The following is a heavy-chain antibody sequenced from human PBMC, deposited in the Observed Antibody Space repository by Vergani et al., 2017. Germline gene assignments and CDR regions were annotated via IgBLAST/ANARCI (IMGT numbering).Heavy chain of an antibody. CDR2: VSDDGSNK. D-gene: IGHD1-26*01. CDR1: GFTFSSYA. CDR3: ARGRVGGSLHY. Sequence: VQLLESGGGLVQPGGSLRLSCAASGFTFSSYAMSWVRPAPGKGLEWVAVVSDDGSNKYYVDSVKGRVTISGDSSRNTLYLQMNSLRNEDTAVYYCARGRVGGSLHYWGQGTLVTVSS. V-gene: IGHV3-30-3*01. J-gene: IGHJ4*02.